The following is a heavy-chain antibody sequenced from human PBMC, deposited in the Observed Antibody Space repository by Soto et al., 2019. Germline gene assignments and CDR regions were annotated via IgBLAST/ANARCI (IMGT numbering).Heavy chain of an antibody. CDR3: ARVSRGYYDY. Sequence: SETLSLTCAVYGGSFSGYYWSWIRQPPGKGLEWIGEINHSGSTNYNPSLKSRVTISVDTSRKQVSLKLGSVTAAATAMYYCARVSRGYYDYWGEGTLVTVAS. CDR1: GGSFSGYY. CDR2: INHSGST. V-gene: IGHV4-34*01. J-gene: IGHJ4*02.